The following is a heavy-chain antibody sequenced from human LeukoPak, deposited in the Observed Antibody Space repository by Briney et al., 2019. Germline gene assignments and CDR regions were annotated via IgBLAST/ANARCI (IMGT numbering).Heavy chain of an antibody. CDR1: GFTFSNAW. V-gene: IGHV3-15*01. Sequence: GGSLRHSCAASGFTFSNAWMSWVRQAPGKGLEWVGRIKSKTDGGTTDYAAPVKGRFTISRDDSKNTLYLQMNSLKTEDTAVYYCGGSVYDAFDIWGQGTMVTVSS. CDR3: GGSVYDAFDI. CDR2: IKSKTDGGTT. J-gene: IGHJ3*02. D-gene: IGHD3-16*01.